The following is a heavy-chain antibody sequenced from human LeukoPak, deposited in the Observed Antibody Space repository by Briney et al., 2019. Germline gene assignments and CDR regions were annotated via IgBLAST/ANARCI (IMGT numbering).Heavy chain of an antibody. CDR2: IYYDGTT. CDR3: ARDSLECTSTSCSDYLDI. CDR1: GSSISNFY. D-gene: IGHD2-2*01. V-gene: IGHV4-59*01. Sequence: SETLSLTRAVSGSSISNFYWTWIRQPPGKGLEYIGYIYYDGTTDYNPSLKSRVTISLDTSKNQFSLKMISVTPADTAVYYCARDSLECTSTSCSDYLDIWGPGALVTVSS. J-gene: IGHJ4*02.